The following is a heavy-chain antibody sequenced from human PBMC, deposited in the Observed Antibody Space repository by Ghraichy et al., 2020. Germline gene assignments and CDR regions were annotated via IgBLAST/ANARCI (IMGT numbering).Heavy chain of an antibody. Sequence: GGSLRLSCAASGFTFSSYSMCWVRQAPGKGLEWVSYISSGSNYIYYADSVKGRFTISRDNSKNTLYLQMNSLRAEDTAVYYCAKDRSTYYHDSSGYYSHWGQGTLVTVSS. D-gene: IGHD3-22*01. J-gene: IGHJ1*01. V-gene: IGHV3-21*04. CDR1: GFTFSSYS. CDR2: ISSGSNYI. CDR3: AKDRSTYYHDSSGYYSH.